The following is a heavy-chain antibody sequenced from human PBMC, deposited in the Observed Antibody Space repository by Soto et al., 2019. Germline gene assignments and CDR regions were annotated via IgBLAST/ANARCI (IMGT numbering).Heavy chain of an antibody. Sequence: QVQLQQWGAGLLKPSETLSLTCAVYVGSFSYYYWSWIRQSPEKGLEWIGEINHSGSTNYHPSLKSRVTISLDTSKNQFSLKLSSVTAADTALYYCARSVNFEGDYWGQGTLVTVSS. CDR1: VGSFSYYY. J-gene: IGHJ4*02. CDR3: ARSVNFEGDY. CDR2: INHSGST. V-gene: IGHV4-34*01. D-gene: IGHD1-7*01.